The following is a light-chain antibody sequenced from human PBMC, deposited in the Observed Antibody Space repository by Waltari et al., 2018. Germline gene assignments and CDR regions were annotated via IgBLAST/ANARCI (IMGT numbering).Light chain of an antibody. J-gene: IGKJ5*01. V-gene: IGKV3-15*01. CDR3: QQYNRWPPIT. Sequence: EVVMTQSPATLSVSPGERATLPCRASHGISDNLAWYQQKPGQAPRLLIYGAFTRATGIPARFTGSGSGTEFTLTINSLQSEDSAVYYCQQYNRWPPITFGQGTRLEIK. CDR2: GAF. CDR1: HGISDN.